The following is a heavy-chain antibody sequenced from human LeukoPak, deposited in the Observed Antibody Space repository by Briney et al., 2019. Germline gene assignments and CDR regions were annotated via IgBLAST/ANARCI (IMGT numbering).Heavy chain of an antibody. Sequence: PGGSLRLSCAASGFTFSAFRFNWVRQAPGKGLEWVSHIDGSSSTKYYADSVKGRFTISRDNAKNSLYLQMNSLRAEDTGVYYCARARSAEPAAYFYFDYWGQGTLVTVSS. J-gene: IGHJ4*02. V-gene: IGHV3-48*04. D-gene: IGHD2-2*01. CDR1: GFTFSAFR. CDR2: IDGSSSTK. CDR3: ARARSAEPAAYFYFDY.